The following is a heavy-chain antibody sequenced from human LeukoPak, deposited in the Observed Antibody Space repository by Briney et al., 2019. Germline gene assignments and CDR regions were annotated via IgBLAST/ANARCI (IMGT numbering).Heavy chain of an antibody. CDR1: GFTFSSYG. CDR2: ISYDGSNK. J-gene: IGHJ4*02. CDR3: AKEYEVVPAAMLAPIDY. V-gene: IGHV3-30*18. Sequence: GGSLRLSCAASGFTFSSYGMHWVRQAPGKGLEWVAVISYDGSNKYYADSVKGRFTISRDNSKNTLYLQTNSLRAEDTAVYYCAKEYEVVPAAMLAPIDYWGQGTLVTVSS. D-gene: IGHD2-2*01.